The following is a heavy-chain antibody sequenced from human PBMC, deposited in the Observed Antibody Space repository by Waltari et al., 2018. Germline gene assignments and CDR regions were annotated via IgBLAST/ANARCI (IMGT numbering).Heavy chain of an antibody. CDR3: ARDRVVRGVTRGYYYYMDV. CDR1: GGTFSRYA. J-gene: IGHJ6*03. D-gene: IGHD3-10*01. Sequence: QVQLVQSGAEVKKPGSSVKVSCKASGGTFSRYAISWVRQAPGQGLEWMGGIIPIFGTANYAQKFQGRVTITADESTSTAYMELSSLRSEDTAVYYCARDRVVRGVTRGYYYYMDVWGKGTTVTVSS. V-gene: IGHV1-69*01. CDR2: IIPIFGTA.